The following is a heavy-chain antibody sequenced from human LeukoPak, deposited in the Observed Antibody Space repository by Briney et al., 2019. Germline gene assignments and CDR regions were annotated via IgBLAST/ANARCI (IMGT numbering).Heavy chain of an antibody. CDR1: GFTVSSNY. D-gene: IGHD2-15*01. J-gene: IGHJ4*02. CDR2: IYSGGST. CDR3: ARILVVVAATAQYYFDY. V-gene: IGHV3-66*01. Sequence: GGSLRLSYAASGFTVSSNYMSWVRQAPGKGLEWVSVIYSGGSTYYADSVKGRFTISRDNSKNTLYLQMNSLRAEDTAVYYCARILVVVAATAQYYFDYWGQGTLVTVSS.